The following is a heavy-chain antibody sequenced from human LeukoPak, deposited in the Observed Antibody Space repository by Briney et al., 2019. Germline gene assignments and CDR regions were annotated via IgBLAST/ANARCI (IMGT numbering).Heavy chain of an antibody. Sequence: SETLSLTCTVSGGSISSYYWSWIRQPPGKGLEWIGYIYTSGSTNYNPSLKSRVTISVDTSKNQFSLKLSSVTAADTAVYYCARELYSSGWYGPGYFDYWGQGTLVTASS. V-gene: IGHV4-4*09. D-gene: IGHD6-19*01. CDR3: ARELYSSGWYGPGYFDY. CDR2: IYTSGST. J-gene: IGHJ4*02. CDR1: GGSISSYY.